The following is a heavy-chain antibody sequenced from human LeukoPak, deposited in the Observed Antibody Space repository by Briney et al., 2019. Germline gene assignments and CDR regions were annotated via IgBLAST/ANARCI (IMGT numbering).Heavy chain of an antibody. D-gene: IGHD6-13*01. V-gene: IGHV1-46*01. J-gene: IGHJ4*02. CDR3: SKGPNPXXAARAPHE. CDR2: INPSSGST. Sequence: ASVKVSCKASGYTFTSYYMHWVRQAPGQGGEWMGIINPSSGSTSYAQKFQGRVTITRDTSTSTVYMKLSSQRPEDTAVYYCSKGPNPXXAARAPHEWGQGSLVTV. CDR1: GYTFTSYY.